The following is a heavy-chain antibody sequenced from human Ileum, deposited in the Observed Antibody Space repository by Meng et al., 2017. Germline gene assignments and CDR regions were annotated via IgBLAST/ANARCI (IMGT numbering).Heavy chain of an antibody. CDR1: GVAFSNTG. D-gene: IGHD3-3*01. CDR2: IAADGSIK. V-gene: IGHV3-33*01. CDR3: ARDRGVRWLDS. J-gene: IGHJ5*01. Sequence: QVQPGGAGGVLFQPGRSRRTSCSASGVAFSNTGFPWVRQAPGKALEWVAFIAADGSIKNYAESVKGRFTTSRDNSMNTLSLQMNSLRVDDTALYFCARDRGVRWLDSWGQGTLVTVSS.